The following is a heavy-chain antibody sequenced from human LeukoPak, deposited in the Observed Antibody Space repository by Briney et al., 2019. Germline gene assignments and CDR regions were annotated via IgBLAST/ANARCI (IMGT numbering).Heavy chain of an antibody. D-gene: IGHD5-18*01. Sequence: GGSMRLSCAASGFILNNHAKTWVRQAPGKGLQWISVISGSGRTIEYEDSVKGRFTISRDNSKNTVSLQMNNLRVEDTAIYYCAKNVMVKRYIDYWGQGTPVTVSS. CDR1: GFILNNHA. CDR3: AKNVMVKRYIDY. J-gene: IGHJ4*02. V-gene: IGHV3-23*01. CDR2: ISGSGRTI.